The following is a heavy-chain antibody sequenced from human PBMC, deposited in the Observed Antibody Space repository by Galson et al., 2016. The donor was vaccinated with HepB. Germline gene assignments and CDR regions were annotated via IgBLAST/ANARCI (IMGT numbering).Heavy chain of an antibody. CDR2: ISGGSSYI. V-gene: IGHV3-21*01. CDR3: ARDDYFRLGY. CDR1: GFSFSNYA. D-gene: IGHD3-16*01. Sequence: SLRLSCAGSGFSFSNYAMSWVRQAPGKGLEWVSSISGGSSYIYYADSVKGRFTISRDNAKNSLYLEMNSLRDEDTAVYYCARDDYFRLGYWGQGTLVTVSS. J-gene: IGHJ4*02.